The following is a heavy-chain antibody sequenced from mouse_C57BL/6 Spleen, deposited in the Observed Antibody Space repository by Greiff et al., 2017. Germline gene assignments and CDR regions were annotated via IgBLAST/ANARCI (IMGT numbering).Heavy chain of an antibody. CDR1: GFTFSDYG. V-gene: IGHV5-17*01. J-gene: IGHJ3*01. CDR2: ISSGSSTI. Sequence: EVKLMESGGGLVKPGGSLKLSCAASGFTFSDYGMHWVRQAPEKGLEWVAYISSGSSTIYYANTVKGRFTISRDNAKNTLFLQMTSLRSEDPAMYYCAREVTRFAYWGQGTLVTVSA. CDR3: AREVTRFAY. D-gene: IGHD2-2*01.